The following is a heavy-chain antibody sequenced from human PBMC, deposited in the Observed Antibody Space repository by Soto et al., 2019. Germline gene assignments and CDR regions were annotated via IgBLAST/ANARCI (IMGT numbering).Heavy chain of an antibody. D-gene: IGHD3-22*01. CDR1: GYTFTGYY. CDR3: ARDQKGYYDSSGRAAFDI. V-gene: IGHV1-2*04. J-gene: IGHJ3*02. CDR2: INPNSGGT. Sequence: GASVKVSCKASGYTFTGYYMHWVRQAPGQGLEWMGWINPNSGGTNYAQKFQGWVTMTRDTSISTAYMELSRLRSDDTAVYYCARDQKGYYDSSGRAAFDIWGQGTMVTVSS.